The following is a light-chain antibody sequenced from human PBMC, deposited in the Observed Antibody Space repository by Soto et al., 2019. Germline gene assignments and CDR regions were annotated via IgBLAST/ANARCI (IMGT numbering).Light chain of an antibody. Sequence: QSVLTQPPSVSGAPGQRVTISCSGSSSNIWAGYVVHWYQQFPGTAPKLLLYGNRNRPSGVPDRFSVAKSGTSAPLVITGLQAEDEADYHGESYASGMSGGMFGGGTKVNVL. CDR2: GNR. J-gene: IGLJ3*02. CDR3: ESYASGMSGGM. CDR1: SSNIWAGYV. V-gene: IGLV1-40*01.